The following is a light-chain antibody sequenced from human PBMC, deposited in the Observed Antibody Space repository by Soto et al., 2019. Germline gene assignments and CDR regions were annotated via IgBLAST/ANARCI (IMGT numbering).Light chain of an antibody. CDR1: SSDVGGYDY. CDR3: SSYTGSSTFV. J-gene: IGLJ1*01. V-gene: IGLV2-14*01. Sequence: QSVLNQPTSVSGSTGHWITISCTRTSSDVGGYDYVSWYQQLPGKAPKLLIYDVNNRPSGVSHRFSGSKSGNTASLTISGLQAEDEADYYCSSYTGSSTFVFGTGTKVTVL. CDR2: DVN.